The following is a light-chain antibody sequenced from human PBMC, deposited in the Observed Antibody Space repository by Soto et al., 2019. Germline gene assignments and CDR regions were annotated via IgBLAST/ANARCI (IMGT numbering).Light chain of an antibody. V-gene: IGKV1-9*01. CDR2: AAS. Sequence: IQLTQSPSSLSASVGDRVTITCRASQGISSYLAWYQQKPGKAPKLLIYAASTLQSGVPSRFSGSGSGTDFTLTISSLQPEEFATYYCQQLNSYPPNFGQGTRLEIK. CDR1: QGISSY. J-gene: IGKJ5*01. CDR3: QQLNSYPPN.